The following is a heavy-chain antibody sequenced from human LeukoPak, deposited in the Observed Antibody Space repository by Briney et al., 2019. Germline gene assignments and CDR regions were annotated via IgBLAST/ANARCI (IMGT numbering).Heavy chain of an antibody. V-gene: IGHV3-23*01. Sequence: PRGSLRDSRAPPGFSFSSSAMCSGREGPGKGLGWVSPISGSGGSTYYADSVKGRFTISRDNSKNTLYLQMKSRRAEDTAVYYCAKAGGPWGQGTLVTVSS. CDR2: ISGSGGST. CDR1: GFSFSSSA. J-gene: IGHJ5*02. CDR3: AKAGGP. D-gene: IGHD1-26*01.